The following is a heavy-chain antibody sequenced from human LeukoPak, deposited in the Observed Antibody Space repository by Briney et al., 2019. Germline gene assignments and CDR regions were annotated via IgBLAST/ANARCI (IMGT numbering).Heavy chain of an antibody. Sequence: SETLSLTCTVSGYSISNGYYWGWIRQPPGKGLEWIGSIYHTGSTYYNPSLKSRLTISVDTSKNQFSLKLNSVTAADTAVYYCARVLDYYGLGSYSFDYWGQGTLVTVSS. CDR1: GYSISNGYY. CDR3: ARVLDYYGLGSYSFDY. D-gene: IGHD3-10*01. V-gene: IGHV4-38-2*02. J-gene: IGHJ4*02. CDR2: IYHTGST.